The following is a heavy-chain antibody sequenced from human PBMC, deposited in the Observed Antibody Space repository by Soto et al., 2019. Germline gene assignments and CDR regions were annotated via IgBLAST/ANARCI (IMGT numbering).Heavy chain of an antibody. CDR2: IIPILGIA. D-gene: IGHD1-26*01. CDR3: ARHGGGSAYFDY. J-gene: IGHJ4*02. CDR1: GGTFSSYT. V-gene: IGHV1-69*02. Sequence: QVQLVQSGAEVKKPGSSVKVSCKASGGTFSSYTISWVRQAPGQGLEWMGRIIPILGIANYAQKFQGRVXIXAXXSTSTAYMELSSLRSEDTAVYYCARHGGGSAYFDYWGQGTLVTVSS.